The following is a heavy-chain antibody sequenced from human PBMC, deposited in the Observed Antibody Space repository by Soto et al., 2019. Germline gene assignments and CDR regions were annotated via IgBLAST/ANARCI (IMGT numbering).Heavy chain of an antibody. J-gene: IGHJ6*02. D-gene: IGHD2-2*01. CDR1: GFTFSNAW. Sequence: GGSLRLSCAASGFTFSNAWMSWVRQAPGKGLEWVGRIKSKTDGGTTDYAAPVKGRFSISRDDSKNTLYLQMNSLKTEDTAVYYCTTGCSSTSCYYYYYGMDVWGQGTTVTVSS. CDR2: IKSKTDGGTT. V-gene: IGHV3-15*01. CDR3: TTGCSSTSCYYYYYGMDV.